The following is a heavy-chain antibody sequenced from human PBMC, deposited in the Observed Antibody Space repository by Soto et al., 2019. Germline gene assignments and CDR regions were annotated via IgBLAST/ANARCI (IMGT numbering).Heavy chain of an antibody. CDR1: GFTFNSYA. CDR2: ISYDGSNK. D-gene: IGHD2-15*01. V-gene: IGHV3-30-3*01. Sequence: QVQLVESGGGVVQPGRSLRLSCAASGFTFNSYAMHWVRQAPGKGLEWVAVISYDGSNKYYAESVKGRFTISRDNSKNTLYLQMNSLRAEDTAVYYCARFKGCSGGSRYPYFDYWGQGTLVTVSS. CDR3: ARFKGCSGGSRYPYFDY. J-gene: IGHJ4*02.